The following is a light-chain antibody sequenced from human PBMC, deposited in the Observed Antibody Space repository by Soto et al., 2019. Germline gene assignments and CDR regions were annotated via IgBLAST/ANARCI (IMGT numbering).Light chain of an antibody. V-gene: IGKV3-20*01. Sequence: EVVLTQSPGTLSLSPGERATLSCRASETVGSNYLAWYQQQPGQAPRLLIFDASIRATGIPDRFSGSGSGTEFRLTISRLEPEDSAGYFCHHYGYGADTFGQGTKLEI. J-gene: IGKJ2*01. CDR1: ETVGSNY. CDR2: DAS. CDR3: HHYGYGADT.